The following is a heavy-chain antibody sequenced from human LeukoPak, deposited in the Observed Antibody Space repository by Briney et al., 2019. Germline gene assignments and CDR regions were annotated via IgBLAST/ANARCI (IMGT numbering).Heavy chain of an antibody. J-gene: IGHJ4*02. V-gene: IGHV1-69*04. CDR1: GGTFSSYA. CDR2: IIPILGIA. Sequence: SSVKVSCKASGGTFSSYAISWVRQAPGQGLEWMGRIIPILGIANYAQKFQGRVTITADKSTSTAYMELSSLRSEDTAVYYCARGRSGYSYGYLDYWGQGTLVTVSS. CDR3: ARGRSGYSYGYLDY. D-gene: IGHD5-18*01.